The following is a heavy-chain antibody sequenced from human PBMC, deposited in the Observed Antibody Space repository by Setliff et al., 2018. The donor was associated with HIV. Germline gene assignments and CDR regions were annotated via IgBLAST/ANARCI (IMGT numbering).Heavy chain of an antibody. CDR3: ARAFGYPKRDNFYYYLDV. Sequence: ASVKVSCKASGYSFTSYGISWVRQATGQGLEWMGWMNPNSGNTGYAQKFQGRVTITRNASISTAYLELTSLRSEDTAVYYCARAFGYPKRDNFYYYLDVWGEGTTVTVSS. D-gene: IGHD5-12*01. V-gene: IGHV1-8*03. CDR2: MNPNSGNT. J-gene: IGHJ6*03. CDR1: GYSFTSYG.